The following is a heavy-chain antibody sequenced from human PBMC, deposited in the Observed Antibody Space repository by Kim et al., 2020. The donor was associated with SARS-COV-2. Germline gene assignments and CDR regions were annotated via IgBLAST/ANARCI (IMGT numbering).Heavy chain of an antibody. D-gene: IGHD2-15*01. CDR1: GGSVSSGSYY. CDR3: ARGSKVVVVAATS. V-gene: IGHV4-61*01. CDR2: IYYSGST. J-gene: IGHJ4*02. Sequence: SETLSLTCTVSGGSVSSGSYYWSWIRQPPGKGLEWIGYIYYSGSTNYNPSLKSRVTISVDTSKNQFSLKLSSVTAADTAVYYCARGSKVVVVAATSWGQGTLVTVSS.